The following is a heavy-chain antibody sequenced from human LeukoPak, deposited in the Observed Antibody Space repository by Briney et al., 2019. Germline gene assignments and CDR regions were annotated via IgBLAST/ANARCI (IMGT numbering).Heavy chain of an antibody. Sequence: ASVKVSCKASGYTFTGYYMHWVRQAPGQGLEWMGIINPSDGSASYAQKFQGRVTMTRDTPTSTLYMEVSSLRSEDTAVYYCARKAPHDSSGWYFDLWGRGTLVTVSS. D-gene: IGHD3-22*01. CDR2: INPSDGSA. CDR3: ARKAPHDSSGWYFDL. V-gene: IGHV1-46*01. J-gene: IGHJ2*01. CDR1: GYTFTGYY.